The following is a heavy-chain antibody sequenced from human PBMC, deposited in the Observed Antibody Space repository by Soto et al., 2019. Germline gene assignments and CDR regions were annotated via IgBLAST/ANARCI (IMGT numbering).Heavy chain of an antibody. CDR3: AKDGRGSGSHYNSFGY. D-gene: IGHD3-10*01. Sequence: EVQLVESGGGLIQPGGSLKLSCAASGFTVGNNCMSWVRQAPGKGLEWVSLIYSTGTTKYADSVKGRFTVSRDNAKNTLYLQMNSLRAEVTAVYYCAKDGRGSGSHYNSFGYWGQGTLVTVSS. CDR1: GFTVGNNC. V-gene: IGHV3-53*01. J-gene: IGHJ4*02. CDR2: IYSTGTT.